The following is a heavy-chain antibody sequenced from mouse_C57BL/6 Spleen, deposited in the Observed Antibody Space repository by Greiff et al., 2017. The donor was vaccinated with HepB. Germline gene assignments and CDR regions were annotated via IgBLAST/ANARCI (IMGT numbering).Heavy chain of an antibody. V-gene: IGHV1-18*01. CDR3: AREGVTWDAMDY. CDR1: GYTFTDYN. Sequence: EVQLQQSGPELVKPGASVKIPCKASGYTFTDYNMDWVKQSHGKSLEWIGDINPNNGGTIYNQKFKGKATLTVDKSSSTAYMELRSLTSEDTAVYYCAREGVTWDAMDYWGQGTSVTVAS. J-gene: IGHJ4*01. CDR2: INPNNGGT. D-gene: IGHD2-2*01.